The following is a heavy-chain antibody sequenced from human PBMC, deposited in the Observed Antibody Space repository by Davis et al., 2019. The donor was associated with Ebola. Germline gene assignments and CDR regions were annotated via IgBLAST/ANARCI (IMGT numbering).Heavy chain of an antibody. J-gene: IGHJ6*02. CDR1: GGTFTSYD. V-gene: IGHV7-4-1*02. CDR2: INTNTGNP. CDR3: APLYGMDV. Sequence: AASVKVSCKASGGTFTSYDINWVRQAPGQGLEWMGWINTNTGNPTYAQGFTGRFVFSLDASVSTAYLQISNLEAEDTAVYYCAPLYGMDVWGQGTTVTVSS.